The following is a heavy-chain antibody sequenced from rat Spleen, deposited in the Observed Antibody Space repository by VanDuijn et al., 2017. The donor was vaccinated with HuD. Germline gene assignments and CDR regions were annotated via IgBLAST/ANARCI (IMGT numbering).Heavy chain of an antibody. CDR2: ISYSGST. Sequence: EVQLQESGPGLVKPSQSLSLTCSVTGYSITSNYWGWIRKFPGNKMEWMGYISYSGSTSYNPPLKSQISITRDTSKNQFFLQVNSVTSEDTATYYCARRRNYNYDYFDYWGQGVMVTVSS. CDR1: GYSITSNY. D-gene: IGHD1-5*01. V-gene: IGHV3-1*01. CDR3: ARRRNYNYDYFDY. J-gene: IGHJ2*01.